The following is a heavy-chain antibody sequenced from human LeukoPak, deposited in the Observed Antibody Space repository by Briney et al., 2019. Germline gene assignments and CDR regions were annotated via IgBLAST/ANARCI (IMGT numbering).Heavy chain of an antibody. J-gene: IGHJ4*02. D-gene: IGHD6-19*01. V-gene: IGHV5-51*01. CDR1: GYSFTSYW. Sequence: GETLKISCKGSGYSFTSYWMGWVRQMPGIGLEWMAIIYPGDSDSRYSPSFEGQVTISADKSISTAYLQWSSLKASDTAMYSCARQVAYTSGRTFDFWGQGTLVTVSS. CDR2: IYPGDSDS. CDR3: ARQVAYTSGRTFDF.